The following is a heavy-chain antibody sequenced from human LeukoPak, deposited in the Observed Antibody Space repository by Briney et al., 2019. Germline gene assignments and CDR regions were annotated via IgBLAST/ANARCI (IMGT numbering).Heavy chain of an antibody. CDR3: ARGEHSVDS. V-gene: IGHV4-4*07. D-gene: IGHD1/OR15-1a*01. J-gene: IGHJ4*02. Sequence: SETLFPTCTVSGGAIRSHYWNWIRQPAGKGLEWIGRIYSSGYTNDNPFLKSRITMSVDMSKNQFSLRLNSVTAADTAVYYCARGEHSVDSWGQGMLVTVSS. CDR1: GGAIRSHY. CDR2: IYSSGYT.